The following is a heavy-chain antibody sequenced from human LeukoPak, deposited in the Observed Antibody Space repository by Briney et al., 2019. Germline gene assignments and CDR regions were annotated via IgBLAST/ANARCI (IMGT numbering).Heavy chain of an antibody. V-gene: IGHV3-9*01. J-gene: IGHJ4*02. CDR1: GLKFDDYA. CDR3: AREPPSGSYSYFDY. D-gene: IGHD1-26*01. CDR2: ISWNSGSM. Sequence: GGSLRLSCVASGLKFDDYAMQWVRQAPGKGLEWVSGISWNSGSMAYAESVRGRFTISRDNAKNSLYLQMNSLRLEDTAVYYCAREPPSGSYSYFDYWGQGTLVTVSS.